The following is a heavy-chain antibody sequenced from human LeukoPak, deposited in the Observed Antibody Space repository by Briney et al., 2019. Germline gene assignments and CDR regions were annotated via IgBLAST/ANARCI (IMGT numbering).Heavy chain of an antibody. Sequence: GGSLRLSCAASGFTFSSYEMNWVRQAPGKGLEWLPYISSSGTTKYYADSVKGRFTISRDNAKNSLYLQMNSLRAEDTAVYYCARGSYSSGYYFDYWGQGTLVTVSS. D-gene: IGHD6-19*01. CDR3: ARGSYSSGYYFDY. CDR2: ISSSGTTK. J-gene: IGHJ4*02. V-gene: IGHV3-48*03. CDR1: GFTFSSYE.